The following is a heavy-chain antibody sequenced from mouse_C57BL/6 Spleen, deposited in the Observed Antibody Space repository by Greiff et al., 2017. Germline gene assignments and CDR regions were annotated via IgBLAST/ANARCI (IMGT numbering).Heavy chain of an antibody. Sequence: EVKLMESGGDLVKPGGSLKLSCAASGFTFSSYGMSWVRQTPDKRLEWVDTLSSGGGYTYYPDSVKGRFTITRDNAKNTLYLQMSSLKSEDTAMYYCARRGTTVVATDAMDYWGQGTSVTVSS. CDR1: GFTFSSYG. J-gene: IGHJ4*01. CDR3: ARRGTTVVATDAMDY. D-gene: IGHD1-1*01. CDR2: LSSGGGYT. V-gene: IGHV5-6*02.